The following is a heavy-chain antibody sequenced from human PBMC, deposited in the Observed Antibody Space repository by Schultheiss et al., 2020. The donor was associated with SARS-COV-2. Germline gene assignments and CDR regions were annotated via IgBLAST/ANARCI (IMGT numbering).Heavy chain of an antibody. Sequence: GESLKISCAASGFTFSSYSMNWVRQAPGKGLEWVSSISSSSSYIYYADSVKGRFTISRDNAKNSLYLQMNSLRAEDTAVYYCAKDCRAQLEPQQLDYWGQGTLVTVSS. D-gene: IGHD1-1*01. CDR2: ISSSSSYI. CDR1: GFTFSSYS. J-gene: IGHJ4*02. CDR3: AKDCRAQLEPQQLDY. V-gene: IGHV3-21*04.